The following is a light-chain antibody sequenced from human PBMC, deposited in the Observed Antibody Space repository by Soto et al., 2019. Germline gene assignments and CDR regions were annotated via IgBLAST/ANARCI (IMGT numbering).Light chain of an antibody. Sequence: EVVMTQSPATLSVSPGERATLSCRASQSIGSNYLAWYQQKPGRDAPILLFGAAKRATGLPQRLSGSGCGAKFSITTSRLEPEDFASYYCQQHDTSLTWTFGQGTRVDIK. CDR2: GAA. J-gene: IGKJ1*01. V-gene: IGKV3-20*01. CDR3: QQHDTSLTWT. CDR1: QSIGSNY.